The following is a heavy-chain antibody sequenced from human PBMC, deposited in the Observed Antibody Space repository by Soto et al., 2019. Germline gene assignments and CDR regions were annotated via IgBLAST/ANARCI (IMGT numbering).Heavy chain of an antibody. J-gene: IGHJ5*02. V-gene: IGHV1-8*01. Sequence: GASVKVSCKASGYTFTSYDINWVRQATGQGLEWMGWMNPNSGNTGYAQKFQGRVTMTRNTSISTAYMELSSLRSEDTAVYYCARGSRVFWSGSRGNWFDPWGQGTLVTVSS. CDR1: GYTFTSYD. D-gene: IGHD3-3*01. CDR3: ARGSRVFWSGSRGNWFDP. CDR2: MNPNSGNT.